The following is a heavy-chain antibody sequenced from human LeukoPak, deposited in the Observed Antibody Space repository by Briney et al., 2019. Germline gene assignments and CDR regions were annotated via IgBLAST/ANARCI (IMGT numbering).Heavy chain of an antibody. CDR1: GYSFTSHY. CDR2: INPSGSST. Sequence: ASVKVSCKASGYSFTSHYMHWVRQAPGQGLEWLGLINPSGSSTLYAQKFQGRATMTRDMSTTTDYMELSSLRSEDTAVYYCARDNSVGDVAWWFDPWGQGTLVTVSS. V-gene: IGHV1-46*01. D-gene: IGHD1-26*01. J-gene: IGHJ5*02. CDR3: ARDNSVGDVAWWFDP.